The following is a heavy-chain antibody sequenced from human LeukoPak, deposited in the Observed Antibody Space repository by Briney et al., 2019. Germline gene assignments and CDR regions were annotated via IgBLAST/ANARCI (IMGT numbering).Heavy chain of an antibody. Sequence: SETLSLTCAVYGGSSSGYYWSWIRQPPGKGLEWIGEINHSGSTNYNPSLKSRVTISVDTSKNQFSLKLSSVTAADTAVYYCAYSSGYLTGAFDIWGQGTMVTVSS. CDR1: GGSSSGYY. CDR2: INHSGST. CDR3: AYSSGYLTGAFDI. J-gene: IGHJ3*02. V-gene: IGHV4-34*01. D-gene: IGHD3-22*01.